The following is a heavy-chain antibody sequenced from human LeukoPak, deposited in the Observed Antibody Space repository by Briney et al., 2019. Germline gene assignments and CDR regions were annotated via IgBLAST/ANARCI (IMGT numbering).Heavy chain of an antibody. J-gene: IGHJ5*02. CDR3: ARGASITIFGVVTNYNWFDP. CDR1: GYTFTSYG. Sequence: ASVKVSCKASGYTFTSYGISWVRQAPGQGLEWMGWISAYNGNTNYAQKLQGRVTMTTDTSTSTAYMELRSLRSDDTAVCYCARGASITIFGVVTNYNWFDPWGQGTLVTVSS. CDR2: ISAYNGNT. V-gene: IGHV1-18*01. D-gene: IGHD3-3*01.